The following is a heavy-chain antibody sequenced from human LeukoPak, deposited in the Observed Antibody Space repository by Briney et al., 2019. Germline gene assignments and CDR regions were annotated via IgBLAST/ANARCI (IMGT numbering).Heavy chain of an antibody. J-gene: IGHJ3*02. CDR1: GFTVSSNY. CDR3: ARDGMGEYSSGGTDAFDI. CDR2: IYSGGST. D-gene: IGHD6-19*01. V-gene: IGHV3-53*01. Sequence: GGSLRLSCAASGFTVSSNYMSWVRQAPGKGLEWVSVIYSGGSTYYADSVKGRFTISRDNSKNTLYLQMNSLRAEDTAVYYCARDGMGEYSSGGTDAFDIWGQGTMVTVSS.